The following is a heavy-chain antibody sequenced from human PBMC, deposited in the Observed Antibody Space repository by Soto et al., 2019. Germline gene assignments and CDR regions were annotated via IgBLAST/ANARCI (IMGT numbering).Heavy chain of an antibody. CDR2: ISGGGDTT. D-gene: IGHD3-3*01. CDR3: AKDFPKFRIFDSFDC. J-gene: IGHJ4*02. V-gene: IGHV3-23*01. CDR1: GFTFSSHA. Sequence: GGSLRLSCAASGFTFSSHAMSWVRQAPGKGLEWVAAISGGGDTTYYAESVKGRFTISRDNSKNTLYLQMNSLRAEDTAVYYCAKDFPKFRIFDSFDCWGQGALVTVSS.